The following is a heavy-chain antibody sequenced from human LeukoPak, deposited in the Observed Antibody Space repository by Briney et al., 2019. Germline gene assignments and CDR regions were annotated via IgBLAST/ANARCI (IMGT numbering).Heavy chain of an antibody. J-gene: IGHJ4*02. CDR1: GFTFSSYG. D-gene: IGHD5-18*01. V-gene: IGHV3-30*02. CDR2: IRYDGSNK. Sequence: GGSLRLSCAASGFTFSSYGMHWVRQAPGKGLEWVAFIRYDGSNKYYADSVKGRFTISRDNSKNTLYLQMNSLRAEDTAVYYCAKNHGYSYAYYYFDYWGQGTLVTVSS. CDR3: AKNHGYSYAYYYFDY.